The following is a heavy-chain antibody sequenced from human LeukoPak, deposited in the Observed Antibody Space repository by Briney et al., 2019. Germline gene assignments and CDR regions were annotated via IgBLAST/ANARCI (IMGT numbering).Heavy chain of an antibody. J-gene: IGHJ6*04. CDR2: ISYDGSNK. V-gene: IGHV3-30*04. Sequence: GGSLRLSCAASGFTFSSYAMHWVRQAPGKGLEWVAGISYDGSNKYYADSVKGRFTISRDNSKNTLYLQMNSLGAEDTAVYYCAREYLWDIVVVPAAYYYYGMDVWGKGTTVTVSS. D-gene: IGHD2-2*01. CDR3: AREYLWDIVVVPAAYYYYGMDV. CDR1: GFTFSSYA.